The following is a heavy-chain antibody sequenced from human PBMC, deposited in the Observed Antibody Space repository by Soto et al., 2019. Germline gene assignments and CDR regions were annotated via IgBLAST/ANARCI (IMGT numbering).Heavy chain of an antibody. CDR3: ARDTESNRYND. CDR1: GYTFSTSG. CDR2: IRPDNGNT. D-gene: IGHD1-20*01. J-gene: IGHJ1*01. V-gene: IGHV1-18*01. Sequence: QVPVLQSGPEVKRPGASVKVSCKTSGYTFSTSGISWVRQAPGQGLEWVGWIRPDNGNTKSAQRLQGRVTLTTDTSASTAYMELRSLTSADTAMYYCARDTESNRYNDWGQGTLVTVSS.